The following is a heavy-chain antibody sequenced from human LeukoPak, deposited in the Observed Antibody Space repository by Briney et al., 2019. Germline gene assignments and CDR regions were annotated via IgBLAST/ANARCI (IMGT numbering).Heavy chain of an antibody. CDR2: IKQDGSQK. Sequence: PGGSLRLSCEASKFTIRSYWMSWVRQAPGKGLEWVANIKQDGSQKYYGDSVKGRFTISRDNAKNSLYLQMSSLRAEDTAVYYCARGDTVVTRPAEYFDSWGQGSLVTVSS. V-gene: IGHV3-7*01. D-gene: IGHD4-23*01. CDR3: ARGDTVVTRPAEYFDS. J-gene: IGHJ4*02. CDR1: KFTIRSYW.